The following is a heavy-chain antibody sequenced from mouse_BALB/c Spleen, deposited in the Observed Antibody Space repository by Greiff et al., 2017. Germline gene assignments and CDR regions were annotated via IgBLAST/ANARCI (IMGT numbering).Heavy chain of an antibody. V-gene: IGHV1-5*01. CDR3: TRSPYYDYAAWFAY. CDR2: IYPGNSDT. Sequence: QSGTVLARPGASVKMSCKASGYSFTSYWMHWVKQRPGQGLEWIGAIYPGNSDTSYNQKFKGKAKLTAVTSASTAYMELSSLTNEDSAVYYCTRSPYYDYAAWFAYWGQGTLVTVSA. J-gene: IGHJ3*01. CDR1: GYSFTSYW. D-gene: IGHD2-4*01.